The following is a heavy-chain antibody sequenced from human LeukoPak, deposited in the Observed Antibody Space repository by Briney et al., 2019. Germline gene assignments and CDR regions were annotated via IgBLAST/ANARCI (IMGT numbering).Heavy chain of an antibody. Sequence: ASVKVSCKASGYAFTSYAMHWVREAPGQRLEWMGWINAGNGNTKYSQKFQGRVTITRDTSASTAYMELSSLRSEDTAVYYCAREPRNYGMDAWGKGTTVTVSS. V-gene: IGHV1-3*01. J-gene: IGHJ6*04. CDR1: GYAFTSYA. CDR3: AREPRNYGMDA. CDR2: INAGNGNT.